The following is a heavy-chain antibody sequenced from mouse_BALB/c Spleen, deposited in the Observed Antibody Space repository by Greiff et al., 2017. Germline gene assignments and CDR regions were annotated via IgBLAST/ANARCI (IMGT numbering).Heavy chain of an antibody. V-gene: IGHV5-6-5*01. CDR3: AREDGYYAY. Sequence: DVMLVESGGGLVKPGGSLKLSCAASGFTFSSYTMSWVRQTPEKRLEWVATISSGGSTYYPDSVKGRFTISRDNARNILYLQMSSLRSEDTAMYYCAREDGYYAYWGQGTLVTVSA. CDR2: ISSGGST. J-gene: IGHJ3*01. CDR1: GFTFSSYT. D-gene: IGHD2-3*01.